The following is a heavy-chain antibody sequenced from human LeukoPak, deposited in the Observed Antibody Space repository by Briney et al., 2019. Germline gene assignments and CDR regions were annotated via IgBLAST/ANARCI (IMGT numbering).Heavy chain of an antibody. CDR3: ARHEPNYYDSSGYYRLYYYYYGMDV. D-gene: IGHD3-22*01. J-gene: IGHJ6*02. V-gene: IGHV4-59*08. CDR1: GGSISSYY. CDR2: IYYSGST. Sequence: SETLSLTCTVSGGSISSYYWSWIRQPPGKGLEWIGYIYYSGSTNYNPSLKSRVTISVDTSKNQFSLKLSSVTAADTAVYYCARHEPNYYDSSGYYRLYYYYYGMDVWGQGTTVTVSS.